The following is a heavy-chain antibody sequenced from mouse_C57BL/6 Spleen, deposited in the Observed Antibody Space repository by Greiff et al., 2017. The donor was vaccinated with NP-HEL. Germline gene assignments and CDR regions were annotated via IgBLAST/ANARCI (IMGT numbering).Heavy chain of an antibody. CDR3: ARWGRYYAMDY. V-gene: IGHV1-82*01. CDR2: IYPGDGDT. J-gene: IGHJ4*01. Sequence: VKLMESGPELVKPGASVKISCKASGYAFSSSWMNWVKQRPGKGLEWIGRIYPGDGDTNYNGKFKGKATLTADKSSSTAYMQLSSLTSEDSAVYFCARWGRYYAMDYWGQGTSVTVSS. CDR1: GYAFSSSW.